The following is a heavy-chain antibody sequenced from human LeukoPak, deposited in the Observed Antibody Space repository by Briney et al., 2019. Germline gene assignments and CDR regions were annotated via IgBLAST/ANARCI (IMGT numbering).Heavy chain of an antibody. CDR2: IKQDVSEE. V-gene: IGHV3-7*02. J-gene: IGHJ3*02. CDR1: GVTFSSYG. Sequence: PGASLRLSCEASGVTFSSYGMSWVRQAPGQGLEWVANIKQDVSEEYYVQSVKGRFTISTDNATNSPYMQMSSLRAEDTAVYYCARAPVDGAFDIWAQGPRVRV. CDR3: ARAPVDGAFDI. D-gene: IGHD6-19*01.